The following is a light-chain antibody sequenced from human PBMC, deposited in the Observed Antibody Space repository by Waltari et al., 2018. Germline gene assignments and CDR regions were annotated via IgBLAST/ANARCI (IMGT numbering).Light chain of an antibody. Sequence: QSVLTQPPSVSGAPGQRVTIPCTGSSSNIGAGYDVNWYQQLPGTAPKLLIYGNNNRPSGVPDRFSGSKSGTSASLAITGLQAEDEADYYCQSYDSSLSAPVVFGGGTKLTVL. CDR1: SSNIGAGYD. CDR3: QSYDSSLSAPVV. CDR2: GNN. J-gene: IGLJ2*01. V-gene: IGLV1-40*01.